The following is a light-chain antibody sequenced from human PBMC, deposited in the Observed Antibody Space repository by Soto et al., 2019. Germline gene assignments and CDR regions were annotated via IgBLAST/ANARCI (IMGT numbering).Light chain of an antibody. CDR1: QDVGTN. CDR3: QQYNKWPLYT. V-gene: IGKV3-15*01. Sequence: EIVMTQSPGTLSVSPGERATLSCRASQDVGTNLAWYQQRPGQAPRLLIYAASSRATDIPARFTGRGSGTEFTLTISSLQSEDFAVYFCQQYNKWPLYTFGQGTKVDIK. CDR2: AAS. J-gene: IGKJ2*01.